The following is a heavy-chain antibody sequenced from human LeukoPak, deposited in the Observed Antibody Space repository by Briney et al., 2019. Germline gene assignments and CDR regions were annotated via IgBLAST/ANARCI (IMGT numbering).Heavy chain of an antibody. V-gene: IGHV1-8*02. CDR2: INPNSGNT. J-gene: IGHJ4*02. D-gene: IGHD5-24*01. CDR1: GYTFTGYY. CDR3: ARDREEMATIEGFDY. Sequence: GASVKVSCKASGYTFTGYYMHWVRQAPGQGLEWMGWINPNSGNTGYAQKFQGRVTMTRNTSISTAYMELSSLRSEDTAVYYCARDREEMATIEGFDYWGQGTPVTVSS.